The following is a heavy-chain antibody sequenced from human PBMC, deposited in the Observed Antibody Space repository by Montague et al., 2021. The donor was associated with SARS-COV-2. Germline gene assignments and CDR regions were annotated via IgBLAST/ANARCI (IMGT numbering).Heavy chain of an antibody. D-gene: IGHD2-15*01. Sequence: SETLSLTCTVSGGSISSFYWSWFRQPPGKGLEWIGYISDSGSTNYNPSLTSRVTMSVDTSKNQFSLKMNSVTAADTAVYYCARHYSATLPAVYWGQGTPVTVSS. CDR3: ARHYSATLPAVY. J-gene: IGHJ4*02. CDR2: ISDSGST. V-gene: IGHV4-59*08. CDR1: GGSISSFY.